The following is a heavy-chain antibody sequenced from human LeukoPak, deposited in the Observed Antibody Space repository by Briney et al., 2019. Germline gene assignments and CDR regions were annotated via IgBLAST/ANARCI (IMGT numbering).Heavy chain of an antibody. CDR3: GRAITIFDYYYMDV. V-gene: IGHV1-8*01. J-gene: IGHJ6*03. D-gene: IGHD3-3*01. CDR1: GDTFTTYD. Sequence: ASVKVSCKASGDTFTTYDINWVRQAPGQGLEWMGWMNPKSGNTVYAQMFQGRVIMTRDTSKSTAYMELSSLRSEDTAVYYCGRAITIFDYYYMDVWGKGSTVTVSS. CDR2: MNPKSGNT.